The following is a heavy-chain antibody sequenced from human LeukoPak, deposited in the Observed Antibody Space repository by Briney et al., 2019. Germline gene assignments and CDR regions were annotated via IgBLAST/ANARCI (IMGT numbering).Heavy chain of an antibody. J-gene: IGHJ4*02. V-gene: IGHV3-9*01. CDR2: ISWNSGSI. CDR1: GFTFDDYA. CDR3: ARDGFSRGGEYYFDY. D-gene: IGHD2-15*01. Sequence: GRSLRLSCAASGFTFDDYAMHWVRQAPGKGLEWVSGISWNSGSIGYADSVKGRFTISRDNAKNSLFLQMYSLRAEDTAVYYCARDGFSRGGEYYFDYWGQGTLVAVSS.